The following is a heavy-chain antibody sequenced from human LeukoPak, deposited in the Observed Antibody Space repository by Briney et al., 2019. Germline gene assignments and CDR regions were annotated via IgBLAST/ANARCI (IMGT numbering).Heavy chain of an antibody. CDR2: ISYDGSNK. CDR1: GFTFNNYA. J-gene: IGHJ4*02. Sequence: GGSLRLSCEASGFTFNNYAMRWVRQAPGKGLDWVAVISYDGSNKYYADSVKGRFTISRDKSKNTLYLQMNRLRYEDTAVYYCARGDYSSQEYWGQGTLVTVSS. D-gene: IGHD6-13*01. CDR3: ARGDYSSQEY. V-gene: IGHV3-30-3*01.